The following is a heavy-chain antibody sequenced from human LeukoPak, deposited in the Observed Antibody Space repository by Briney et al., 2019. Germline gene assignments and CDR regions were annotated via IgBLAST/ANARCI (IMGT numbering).Heavy chain of an antibody. CDR2: IYHSGST. D-gene: IGHD3-3*01. Sequence: SETLSLTCTVSGGSISSYYWSWIRQPPGKGLEWIGYIYHSGSTNYNPSLKSRVTISVDTSKNQFSLKLSSVTAADTAVYYCARDRGDYDFWSGYPPRGFDPWGQGTLVTVSS. CDR1: GGSISSYY. J-gene: IGHJ5*02. CDR3: ARDRGDYDFWSGYPPRGFDP. V-gene: IGHV4-59*01.